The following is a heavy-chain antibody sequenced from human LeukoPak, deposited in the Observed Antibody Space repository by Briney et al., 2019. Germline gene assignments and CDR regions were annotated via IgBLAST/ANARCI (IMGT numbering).Heavy chain of an antibody. Sequence: PGGSLRLSCAASGFSFSTYSLNWVRQAPGKGLEWVSSISSTSSYIYYADSVKGQFTISRDNAKNSLYLQMNSLRAEDTAVYYCARDHLAYYDGSDYQPFYGMDVWGQGTTVIVSS. CDR3: ARDHLAYYDGSDYQPFYGMDV. CDR2: ISSTSSYI. J-gene: IGHJ6*02. D-gene: IGHD3-22*01. CDR1: GFSFSTYS. V-gene: IGHV3-21*01.